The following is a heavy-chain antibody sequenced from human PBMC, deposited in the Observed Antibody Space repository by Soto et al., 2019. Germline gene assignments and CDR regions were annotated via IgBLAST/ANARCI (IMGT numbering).Heavy chain of an antibody. D-gene: IGHD3-10*01. CDR2: IFYSGST. CDR3: PSDRPGNYYYGIDV. Sequence: QVQLQESGPGLAKPSQTLSLTCTVSGGSISSGDYSWSWIRQPPGKGLEWMGYIFYSGSTYYNPSLNSQVTITVATSKNQFSPKLSSGTAADTAVYCCPSDRPGNYYYGIDVWGQGTTVTVAS. J-gene: IGHJ6*02. V-gene: IGHV4-30-4*01. CDR1: GGSISSGDYS.